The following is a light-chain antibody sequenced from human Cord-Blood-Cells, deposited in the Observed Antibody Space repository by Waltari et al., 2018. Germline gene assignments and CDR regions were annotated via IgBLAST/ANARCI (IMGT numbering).Light chain of an antibody. V-gene: IGLV1-40*01. CDR1: SPNIGAGYD. Sequence: QSVLTQPPSVSGAPGQRVTISCTGSSPNIGAGYDVHWYHQLPGTAPKLLTYGNSNRPSGVPDRFSGSKSGTSASLAITGLQAEDEADYYCQSYDSSLSGSVFGGGTKLTVL. CDR2: GNS. J-gene: IGLJ3*02. CDR3: QSYDSSLSGSV.